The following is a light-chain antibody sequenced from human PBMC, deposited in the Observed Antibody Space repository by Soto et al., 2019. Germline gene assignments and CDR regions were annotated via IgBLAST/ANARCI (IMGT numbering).Light chain of an antibody. CDR3: QQYNNWPPEYI. Sequence: DIVLTQSPDTLSLSPGERATLSCRASQSVSSNYLAWYQQKPGQAPRLLIYGASTRATGIPDRFSGSGSGTDFTLTISRLEPEDFAVYYCQQYNNWPPEYIFGQGTKLEIK. V-gene: IGKV3-20*01. CDR2: GAS. CDR1: QSVSSNY. J-gene: IGKJ2*01.